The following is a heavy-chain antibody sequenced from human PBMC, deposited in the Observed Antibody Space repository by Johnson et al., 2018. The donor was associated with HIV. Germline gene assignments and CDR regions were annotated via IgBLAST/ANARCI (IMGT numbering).Heavy chain of an antibody. D-gene: IGHD3-10*01. Sequence: QVQLVESGGDVVQPGRSLRLSCAASGFTFSSYAMHWVRQAPGKGLAWVAVISYDGSNKYYADSVKGRFTISRDNSKNTLYLQMNSLRLEDTAVYYCAKQYYGSGGSVHAFDIWGQGTMVTVSS. CDR1: GFTFSSYA. V-gene: IGHV3-30-3*02. CDR2: ISYDGSNK. J-gene: IGHJ3*02. CDR3: AKQYYGSGGSVHAFDI.